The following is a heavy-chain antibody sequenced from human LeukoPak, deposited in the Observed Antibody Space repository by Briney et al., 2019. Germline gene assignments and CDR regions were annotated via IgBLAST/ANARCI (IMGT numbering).Heavy chain of an antibody. CDR3: ASIDY. J-gene: IGHJ4*02. V-gene: IGHV3-30*04. CDR2: ISYDGSKK. CDR1: GFTFSTYA. Sequence: GGSLRLSCAASGFTFSTYAMHWVRQAPGKGLEWVTIISYDGSKKYYADSVKGRFTISRDNSKNTLYLQMNSLRAEDTAVYYCASIDYWGQGTLVTVSS.